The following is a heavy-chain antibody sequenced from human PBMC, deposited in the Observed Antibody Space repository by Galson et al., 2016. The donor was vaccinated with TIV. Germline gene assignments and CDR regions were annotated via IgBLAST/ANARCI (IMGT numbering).Heavy chain of an antibody. D-gene: IGHD2-21*01. Sequence: SLRLSCAASGFSVTTNYMTWVRQAPGKGLEWISVVYRNGNAYSTDSVKGRFTMSRDDFKNTVDLQMDNLRPCDTALYYCARDIPEYTMGGLDLWGQGTMVTVSS. V-gene: IGHV3-66*03. CDR1: GFSVTTNY. J-gene: IGHJ3*01. CDR2: VYRNGNA. CDR3: ARDIPEYTMGGLDL.